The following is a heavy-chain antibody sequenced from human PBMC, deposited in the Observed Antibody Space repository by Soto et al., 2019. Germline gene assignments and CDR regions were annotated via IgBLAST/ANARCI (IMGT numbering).Heavy chain of an antibody. J-gene: IGHJ6*02. CDR2: ISSSSSYI. V-gene: IGHV3-21*01. CDR3: ARDARGQVGDFWSGYREPSYYYYYGMDV. Sequence: GGSLRLSCAASGFTFSSYSMNWVRQAPGKGLEWVSSISSSSSYIYYADSVKGRFTISRDNAKNSLYLQMNSLRAEDTAVYYCARDARGQVGDFWSGYREPSYYYYYGMDVWGQGTTVTVSS. D-gene: IGHD3-3*01. CDR1: GFTFSSYS.